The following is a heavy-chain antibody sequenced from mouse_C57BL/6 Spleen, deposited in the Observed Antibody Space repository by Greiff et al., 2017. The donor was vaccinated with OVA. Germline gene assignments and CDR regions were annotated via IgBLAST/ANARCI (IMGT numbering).Heavy chain of an antibody. Sequence: EVMLVESGGGLVKPGGSLKLSCAASGFTFSDYGMHWVRQAPEKGLEWVAYISSGSSTIYYADTVKGRFTISRDNAKNTLFLQMTSLRSEDTAMYYCARAYGSNYYAMDYWGQGTSVTVSS. CDR1: GFTFSDYG. V-gene: IGHV5-17*01. CDR2: ISSGSSTI. CDR3: ARAYGSNYYAMDY. J-gene: IGHJ4*01. D-gene: IGHD1-1*01.